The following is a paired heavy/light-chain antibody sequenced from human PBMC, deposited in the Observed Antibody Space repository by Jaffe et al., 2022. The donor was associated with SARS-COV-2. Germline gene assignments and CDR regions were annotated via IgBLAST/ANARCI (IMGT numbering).Light chain of an antibody. V-gene: IGKV4-1*01. CDR3: QQYYSSPYT. J-gene: IGKJ2*01. CDR1: QSVLYNSNNKNY. Sequence: DIVMTQSPDSLAVSLGERATINCKSSQSVLYNSNNKNYLSWYQQKPGQPPKLLIYWASVRESGVPDRISGSGSGTDFTLTISSLQAEDVAVYYCQQYYSSPYTFGQGTKLEIK. CDR2: WAS.
Heavy chain of an antibody. J-gene: IGHJ4*02. CDR1: GFIFSSYW. V-gene: IGHV3-74*01. Sequence: EVQLVESGGGLVQPGGSLRLSCAASGFIFSSYWMHWVRQAPGKGLVWVSRINSDGTTTDYADSVKGRFTISRDIAKNTLYLEMNSLRAEDTGVYYCARVKGGYYDSSGYLPAFAYWGQGTPVTVSS. CDR3: ARVKGGYYDSSGYLPAFAY. D-gene: IGHD3-22*01. CDR2: INSDGTTT.